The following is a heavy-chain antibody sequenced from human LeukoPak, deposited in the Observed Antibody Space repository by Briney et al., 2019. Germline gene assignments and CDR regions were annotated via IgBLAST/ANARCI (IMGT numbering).Heavy chain of an antibody. J-gene: IGHJ4*02. Sequence: GGSLRLSCSASGFTSSSYAMHWVRQAPGKGLEYVSAISSNGGSTYYADSVKGRFTISRDNSKNTLYLQMSSLRAEDTAVYYCVKGRQYYDILTGYYSPSVGFDYWGQGTLVTVSS. CDR2: ISSNGGST. V-gene: IGHV3-64D*09. CDR1: GFTSSSYA. D-gene: IGHD3-9*01. CDR3: VKGRQYYDILTGYYSPSVGFDY.